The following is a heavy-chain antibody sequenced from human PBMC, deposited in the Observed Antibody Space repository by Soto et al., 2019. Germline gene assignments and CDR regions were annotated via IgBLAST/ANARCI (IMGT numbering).Heavy chain of an antibody. D-gene: IGHD3-10*01. CDR2: VSTYNGNT. V-gene: IGHV1-18*01. CDR3: TRGAGQGTGSYD. Sequence: QVQLVQSGAEVKKPGASVKVSCKASGYIFTSFGITWVRQAPGQGLEWMGWVSTYNGNTKYAQKLQGRVTMSTDTATSTAYMELRSPRSDDTAVYYCTRGAGQGTGSYDWGQGTLVTVSS. CDR1: GYIFTSFG. J-gene: IGHJ4*02.